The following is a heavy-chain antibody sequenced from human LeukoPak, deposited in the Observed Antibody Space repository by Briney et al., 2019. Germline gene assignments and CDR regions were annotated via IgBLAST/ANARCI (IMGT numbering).Heavy chain of an antibody. J-gene: IGHJ5*02. Sequence: GESLKISCKASGYSFSTYWIGWVRQRPGKGLEWMGIIYCGDSDTRYSSSFQGQVTISADKSISTAYLQWSSLKASDTAMYYCARQGYSGTYNWFDPWGQGTLVTVSS. V-gene: IGHV5-51*01. CDR2: IYCGDSDT. CDR1: GYSFSTYW. D-gene: IGHD1-26*01. CDR3: ARQGYSGTYNWFDP.